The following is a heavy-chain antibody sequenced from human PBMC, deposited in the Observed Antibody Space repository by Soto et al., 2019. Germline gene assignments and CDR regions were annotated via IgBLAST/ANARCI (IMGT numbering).Heavy chain of an antibody. CDR3: TRLALAP. CDR2: IRSKAYDGTT. J-gene: IGHJ5*02. V-gene: IGHV3-49*03. CDR1: GFTFGDYP. D-gene: IGHD5-12*01. Sequence: PGGSLRLSCTASGFTFGDYPMTWFRQAPGKGLEWVGFIRSKAYDGTTEYAASVRGRFTISRDDSKSIAYLQMNSLKIEDTAVYYCTRLALAPWGQGTLVTVSS.